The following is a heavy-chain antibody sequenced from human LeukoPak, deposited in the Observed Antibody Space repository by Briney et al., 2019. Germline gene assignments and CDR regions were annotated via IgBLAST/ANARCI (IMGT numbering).Heavy chain of an antibody. Sequence: GGSLRLSCAASGFTFSSCGMHWVRQAPGKGLEWVAVIWYDGSNKYYADSVKGRFTISRDNSKNTLYLQMNSLRAEDTAVYYCAKGNCGGDCYSPDYWGQGTLVTVSS. CDR1: GFTFSSCG. CDR3: AKGNCGGDCYSPDY. J-gene: IGHJ4*02. V-gene: IGHV3-33*06. D-gene: IGHD2-21*02. CDR2: IWYDGSNK.